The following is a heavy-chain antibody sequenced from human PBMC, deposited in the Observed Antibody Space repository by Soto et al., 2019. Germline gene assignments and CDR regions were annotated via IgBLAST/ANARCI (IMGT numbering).Heavy chain of an antibody. Sequence: ASVKVSCKASGGTFSSYAISWVRQAPGQGLEWMGGIIPIFGTANYAQKFQGRVTITADESTSTAYMELSSLRSEDTAVYYCANTRRGVGATSADAFDIWGQGTMVTVSS. D-gene: IGHD1-26*01. CDR1: GGTFSSYA. J-gene: IGHJ3*02. CDR3: ANTRRGVGATSADAFDI. CDR2: IIPIFGTA. V-gene: IGHV1-69*13.